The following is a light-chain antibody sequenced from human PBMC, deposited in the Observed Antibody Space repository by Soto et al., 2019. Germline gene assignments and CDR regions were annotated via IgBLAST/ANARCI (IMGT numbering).Light chain of an antibody. CDR2: ATS. Sequence: TPMSLSPSSVSASVGDTVTITCRASQGIYSRLAWYQQKRGKAPELLIYATSTLQNGVPSRFSGSGFGTDFTLSISSLQPEDSASYFCQQTDDCPLTFGGGTKVDIK. J-gene: IGKJ4*01. CDR3: QQTDDCPLT. V-gene: IGKV1D-12*01. CDR1: QGIYSR.